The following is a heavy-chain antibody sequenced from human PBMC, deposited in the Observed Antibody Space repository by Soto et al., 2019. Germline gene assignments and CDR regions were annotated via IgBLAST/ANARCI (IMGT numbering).Heavy chain of an antibody. D-gene: IGHD6-13*01. Sequence: VQLVESGGGVVQPGRSLRLSCAASGFTFSSYGMHWVRQAPGKGLEWVAVIWYDGSNKYYADSVKGRFTISRDNSKNTLYLQMNSLRAEDTAVYYCARDLRSSSWVGGGYYGMDVWGQGTTVTVSS. CDR2: IWYDGSNK. CDR1: GFTFSSYG. J-gene: IGHJ6*02. V-gene: IGHV3-33*01. CDR3: ARDLRSSSWVGGGYYGMDV.